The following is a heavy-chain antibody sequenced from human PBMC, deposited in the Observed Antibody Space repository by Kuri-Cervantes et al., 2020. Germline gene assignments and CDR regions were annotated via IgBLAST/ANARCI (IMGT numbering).Heavy chain of an antibody. D-gene: IGHD3-3*01. CDR2: ISGSGGST. CDR1: GFTVNSNE. Sequence: GESLKISCAASGFTVNSNEMNWVRQAPGKGLEWVSAISGSGGSTYYADSVKGRFTISRDNSKNTLYLQMNSLRAEDTAIYYCTTHTRDTPDFWGKGTTVTVSS. J-gene: IGHJ6*04. V-gene: IGHV3-23*01. CDR3: TTHTRDTPDF.